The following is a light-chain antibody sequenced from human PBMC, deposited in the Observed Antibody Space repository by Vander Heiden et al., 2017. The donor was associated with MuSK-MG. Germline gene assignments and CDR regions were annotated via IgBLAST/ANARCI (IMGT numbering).Light chain of an antibody. J-gene: IGLJ3*02. V-gene: IGLV3-21*02. CDR2: DDS. Sequence: SYVLTQPPSVSVAAGPTAKITCGGNNMGSKSVHWYQQKPGQAPVLVVYDDSDRPSGIPERFSGSNSGNTATLTISRVEAGDEADYYCQVWDSSSDHWVFGGGTKLTVL. CDR3: QVWDSSSDHWV. CDR1: NMGSKS.